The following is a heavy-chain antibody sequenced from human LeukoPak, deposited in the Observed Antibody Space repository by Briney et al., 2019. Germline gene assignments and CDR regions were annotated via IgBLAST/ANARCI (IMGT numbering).Heavy chain of an antibody. D-gene: IGHD3-3*01. CDR3: ARGRYYDFWSGYYTGQNYFDY. CDR2: ISAYNGNT. CDR1: GYTFTSYG. V-gene: IGHV1-18*01. Sequence: ASVKVSCKASGYTFTSYGISWVRQAPGQGLEWKGWISAYNGNTNYAQKLQGRVTMTTDTSTSTAYMELRSLRSDDTAVYYCARGRYYDFWSGYYTGQNYFDYWGQGTLVTVSS. J-gene: IGHJ4*02.